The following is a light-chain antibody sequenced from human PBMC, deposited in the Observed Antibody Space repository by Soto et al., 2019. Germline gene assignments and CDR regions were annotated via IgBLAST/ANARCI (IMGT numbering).Light chain of an antibody. CDR1: HGVSSY. CDR3: QQRSNWHLT. Sequence: DIVLTQSPATLSLSPGERATLSCRASHGVSSYLAWYQQKPGQAPRLLIYDASNRATGIPARFSGSGPGTDVTSTISSLGPEYFAVYFCQQRSNWHLTFGGGTKVEIK. CDR2: DAS. V-gene: IGKV3D-11*01. J-gene: IGKJ4*01.